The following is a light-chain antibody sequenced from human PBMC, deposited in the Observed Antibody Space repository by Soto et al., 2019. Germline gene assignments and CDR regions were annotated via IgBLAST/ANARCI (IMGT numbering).Light chain of an antibody. CDR2: EVS. J-gene: IGLJ1*01. CDR1: SSDVGGYKY. Sequence: QSVLTQPPSASGSPGQSVTISCTGTSSDVGGYKYVSWFQQHPGKAPKLMICEVSKRPSGVPDRFSGSRSGNTASLTVSGLQAEAEADYYCCSYAGSNNYVFGTGTKVTVL. CDR3: CSYAGSNNYV. V-gene: IGLV2-8*01.